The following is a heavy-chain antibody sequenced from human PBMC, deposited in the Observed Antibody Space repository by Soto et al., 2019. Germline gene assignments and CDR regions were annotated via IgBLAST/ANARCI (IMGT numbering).Heavy chain of an antibody. CDR2: IIPIFGTA. D-gene: IGHD3-22*01. J-gene: IGHJ5*02. V-gene: IGHV1-69*12. CDR3: ARDRGPSSGYYPYWFDP. CDR1: GGTFSSYA. Sequence: QVQLVQSGAEVKKPGSSVKVSCKASGGTFSSYAITWVRQAPGQGLEWMGGIIPIFGTANYAQKFQARVTITAYESTSTAYMELSSLRSEDTAVYYCARDRGPSSGYYPYWFDPLGQGTLVTVSS.